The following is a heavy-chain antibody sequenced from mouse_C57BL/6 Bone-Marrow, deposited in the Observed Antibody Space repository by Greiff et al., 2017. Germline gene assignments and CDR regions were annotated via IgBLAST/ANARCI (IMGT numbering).Heavy chain of an antibody. V-gene: IGHV1-15*01. CDR3: TTEGSLYDCDDGGGFAY. Sequence: QVQLQQSGAELVRPGASVTLSCKASGYTFTDYEMHWVKQTPVHGLEWIGAIDPETGGTAYNQKFKGKAILTADKSSSTAYMALRSLTSEDSAVYYCTTEGSLYDCDDGGGFAYWGQGTLVTVSA. CDR2: IDPETGGT. J-gene: IGHJ3*01. CDR1: GYTFTDYE. D-gene: IGHD2-4*01.